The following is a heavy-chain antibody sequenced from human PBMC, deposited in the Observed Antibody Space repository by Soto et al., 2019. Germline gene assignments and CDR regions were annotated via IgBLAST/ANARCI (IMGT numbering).Heavy chain of an antibody. J-gene: IGHJ4*02. V-gene: IGHV4-31*03. CDR1: GGSISSGGYY. CDR3: ASQASGWYPDY. Sequence: QVQLQESGPGLVKPSQNLSLTCTVSGGSISSGGYYWSWLRQHPGKGLEWIGSIFDSGPTYYNPSLKSRVTLSVAPSKRQVSLRLTSVTATDTAVYYCASQASGWYPDYWGQGTLVTVSS. CDR2: IFDSGPT. D-gene: IGHD6-19*01.